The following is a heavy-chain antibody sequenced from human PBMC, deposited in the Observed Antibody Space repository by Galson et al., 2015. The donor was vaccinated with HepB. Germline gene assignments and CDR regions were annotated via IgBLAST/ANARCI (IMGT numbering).Heavy chain of an antibody. CDR3: AREEGWEGADY. CDR1: GFTFSSYS. Sequence: SLRLACAASGFTFSSYSMNWVRPAPGKGLEWVSSISNSSSYIAYADSVKGRFTISRDNAKNSLHLQMNSLRAEDTAVYYCAREEGWEGADYWGQGTLVTVSS. D-gene: IGHD1-26*01. J-gene: IGHJ4*02. V-gene: IGHV3-21*01. CDR2: ISNSSSYI.